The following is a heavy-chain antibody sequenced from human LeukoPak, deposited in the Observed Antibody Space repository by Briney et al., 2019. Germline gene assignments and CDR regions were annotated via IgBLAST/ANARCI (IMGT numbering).Heavy chain of an antibody. V-gene: IGHV3-23*01. CDR1: GFTFSSYA. D-gene: IGHD3-9*01. J-gene: IGHJ6*02. CDR2: IGGDSCCA. CDR3: AKPAYFDWFRHYYYGMDV. Sequence: PGGSLRLSCAAAGFTFSSYAMTWVRQAPGKGLEWLSAIGGDSCCASYPDSVKGRLTISRDNSKNTLYLQMNSLRAEDTAVYYCAKPAYFDWFRHYYYGMDVWGQGTTVTVSS.